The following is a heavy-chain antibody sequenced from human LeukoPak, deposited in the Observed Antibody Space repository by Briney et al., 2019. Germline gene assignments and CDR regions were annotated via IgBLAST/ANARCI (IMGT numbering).Heavy chain of an antibody. CDR2: ISAYNGNT. J-gene: IGHJ5*02. CDR1: GYTFTSYG. D-gene: IGHD5/OR15-5a*01. Sequence: ASVKVSCKASGYTFTSYGISWVRQAPGQGLEWMGWISAYNGNTNNVQKLHGRVTITTSTSTSPAPTERRSVRYDDTGALYRARSLSWFDRWGQGTLVTVSS. V-gene: IGHV1-18*01. CDR3: ARSLSWFDR.